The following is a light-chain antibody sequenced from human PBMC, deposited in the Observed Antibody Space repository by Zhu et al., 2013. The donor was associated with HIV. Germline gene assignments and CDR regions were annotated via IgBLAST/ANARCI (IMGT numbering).Light chain of an antibody. CDR3: QQYGGSPPIT. CDR2: GVS. Sequence: EIVMTQSPATLSVYPGERATLSCRASQSVRNNYLAWYQQKPGQAPRLLIYGVSSRATGIPDRFSGSASGTDFTLTISRLEPEDFAVYYCQQYGGSPPITFGPGTKVEI. J-gene: IGKJ3*01. V-gene: IGKV3-20*01. CDR1: QSVRNNY.